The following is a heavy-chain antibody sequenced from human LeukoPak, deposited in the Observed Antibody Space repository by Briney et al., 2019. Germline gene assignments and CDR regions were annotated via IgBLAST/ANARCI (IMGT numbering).Heavy chain of an antibody. CDR3: AKDFVRYNIQFDY. D-gene: IGHD1-14*01. CDR1: GFTFSSYW. CDR2: INSDGSST. V-gene: IGHV3-74*01. J-gene: IGHJ4*02. Sequence: TGGSLRLSCAASGFTFSSYWMHWVRQAPGKGLVWVSRINSDGSSTSYADSVRGRFTISRDNSKNTLYLQMDSLRAEDTALYYCAKDFVRYNIQFDYWGQGALVTVSS.